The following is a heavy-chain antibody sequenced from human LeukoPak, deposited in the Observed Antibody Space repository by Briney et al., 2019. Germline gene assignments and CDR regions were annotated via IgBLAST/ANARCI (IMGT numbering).Heavy chain of an antibody. CDR1: GYTFTSYY. D-gene: IGHD6-19*01. CDR3: ARSGWPYYFDY. V-gene: IGHV1-46*01. Sequence: ASVKVSCKASGYTFTSYYMHWVRQAPGQGLEWMGIINPSGGSTSYAQKFQGRVTMTRDTSTSTVYMELGSLRSEDTAVYYCARSGWPYYFDYWGQGTLVTVSS. J-gene: IGHJ4*02. CDR2: INPSGGST.